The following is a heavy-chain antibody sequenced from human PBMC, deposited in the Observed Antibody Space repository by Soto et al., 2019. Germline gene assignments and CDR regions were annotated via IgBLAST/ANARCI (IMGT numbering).Heavy chain of an antibody. D-gene: IGHD3-9*01. Sequence: GGSLRLSCAASGFTFSNAWMNWVRQAPGKGLEWVGRIKSKTDGGTTDYAAPVKGRFTISRDDSKNTLYLQMNSLKTEDTAVYYCTTFEGYDILTGYYLYYYGMDVWGQGTTVTVS. J-gene: IGHJ6*02. V-gene: IGHV3-15*07. CDR3: TTFEGYDILTGYYLYYYGMDV. CDR2: IKSKTDGGTT. CDR1: GFTFSNAW.